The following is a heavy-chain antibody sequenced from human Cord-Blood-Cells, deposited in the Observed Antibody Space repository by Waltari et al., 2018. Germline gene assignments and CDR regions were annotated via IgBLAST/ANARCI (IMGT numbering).Heavy chain of an antibody. D-gene: IGHD3-10*01. V-gene: IGHV1-2*02. J-gene: IGHJ3*02. Sequence: QVQLVQSGAEVKKPGASVKVSCKASGYTFTGYYMHWVRQAPGQGLEWMGGINPNGGGTNYAPKFQGRVTMTRDTSISTANMELSRLRSDDTAVYYCARDLSLLWFGDRSAFDIWGQGTMVTVSS. CDR2: INPNGGGT. CDR3: ARDLSLLWFGDRSAFDI. CDR1: GYTFTGYY.